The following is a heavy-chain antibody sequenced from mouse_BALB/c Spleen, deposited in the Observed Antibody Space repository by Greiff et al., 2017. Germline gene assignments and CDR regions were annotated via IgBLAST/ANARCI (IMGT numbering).Heavy chain of an antibody. CDR2: IDPENGDT. CDR3: FLLWLQVSYYLDY. J-gene: IGHJ2*01. Sequence: VQLKESGAELVRSGASVKLSCTASGFNIKDYYMHWVKQRPEQGLEWIGWIDPENGDTEYAPKFQGKATMTADTSSNTAYLQLSSLTSEDTAVYYCFLLWLQVSYYLDYWGQGTTLTVSS. D-gene: IGHD2-2*01. V-gene: IGHV14-4*02. CDR1: GFNIKDYY.